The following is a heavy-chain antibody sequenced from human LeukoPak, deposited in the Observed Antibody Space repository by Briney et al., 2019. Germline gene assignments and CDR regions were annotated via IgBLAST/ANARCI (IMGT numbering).Heavy chain of an antibody. CDR2: IYFSGSR. D-gene: IGHD3-10*01. Sequence: PSETLSLTCAVSGASISSYSWSWIRQPPGKGPEWIGYIYFSGSRDYNPSLNSRATISVDTSKNQFSLKLTSVAAADTAVYYCARIVGTYFANWGQGTLVTVSS. V-gene: IGHV4-59*08. CDR3: ARIVGTYFAN. CDR1: GASISSYS. J-gene: IGHJ4*02.